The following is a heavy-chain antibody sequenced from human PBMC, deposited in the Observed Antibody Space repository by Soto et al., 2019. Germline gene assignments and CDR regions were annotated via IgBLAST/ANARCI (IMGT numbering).Heavy chain of an antibody. V-gene: IGHV3-30*18. D-gene: IGHD4-17*01. CDR3: AKGPTTVTTKPHYFDY. J-gene: IGHJ4*02. CDR1: GLTFSSYC. Sequence: PGGSPRLSCAAPGLTFSSYCIHWVPQAPGRGLEWVAVISYDGSNKYYADSVKGRFTISRDNSKNTLYLQMNSLRAEDTAVYYCAKGPTTVTTKPHYFDYWGQGTLVTVSS. CDR2: ISYDGSNK.